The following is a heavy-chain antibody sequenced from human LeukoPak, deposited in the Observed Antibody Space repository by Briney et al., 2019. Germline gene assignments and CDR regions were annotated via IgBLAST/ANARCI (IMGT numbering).Heavy chain of an antibody. CDR2: IKSDGSAT. J-gene: IGHJ5*02. CDR3: VRLSSPT. V-gene: IGHV3-74*01. CDR1: GFTFSSYW. Sequence: PGGSLRLSCAASGFTFSSYWMHWVRQVPGKGLVWVSRIKSDGSATSYADSVKGRFTISRDNAKNTLYLQMNSLRVDDTAVYYCVRLSSPTWGQGTLVTVSS.